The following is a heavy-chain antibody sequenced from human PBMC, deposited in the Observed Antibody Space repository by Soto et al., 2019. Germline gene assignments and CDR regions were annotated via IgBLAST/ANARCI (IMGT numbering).Heavy chain of an antibody. J-gene: IGHJ6*03. CDR3: ATFLSGYDSDYYYYYMDV. CDR2: MNPNSGNT. CDR1: GYTFTSYD. D-gene: IGHD5-12*01. Sequence: GASVKVSCKASGYTFTSYDINWVRQATGQGLEWMGWMNPNSGNTGYAQKFQGRVTMTRNTSISTAYMELSSLRSEDTAVYYCATFLSGYDSDYYYYYMDVWGKGTTVPVSS. V-gene: IGHV1-8*01.